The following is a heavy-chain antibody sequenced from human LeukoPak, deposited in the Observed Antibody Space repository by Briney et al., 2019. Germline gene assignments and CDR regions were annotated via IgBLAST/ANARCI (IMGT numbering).Heavy chain of an antibody. CDR1: GGTFSSYA. Sequence: ASVKVSCKASGGTFSSYAISWVRQAPGQGLEWMGGIIPIFGTANYAQKFQGRVTVTTDESTSTAYMELSSLRSEDTAVYYCARVGRRNDGYDYWSQGTLVTVSS. CDR3: ARVGRRNDGYDY. V-gene: IGHV1-69*05. CDR2: IIPIFGTA. J-gene: IGHJ4*02. D-gene: IGHD1-1*01.